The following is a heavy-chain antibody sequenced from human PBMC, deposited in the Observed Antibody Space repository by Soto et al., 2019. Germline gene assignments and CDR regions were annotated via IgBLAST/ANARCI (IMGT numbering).Heavy chain of an antibody. V-gene: IGHV4-59*08. CDR3: ARHVGYCSGGSCYSQRYYYYYYMDV. CDR1: GGSISSYY. Sequence: PSETLSLTCTVSGGSISSYYWSWIRQPPGKGLEWIGYIYYSGSTNYNPSLKSRVTISVDTSKNQFSLKLSSVTAADSAVYYCARHVGYCSGGSCYSQRYYYYYYMDVWGKGTTVTVSS. CDR2: IYYSGST. D-gene: IGHD2-15*01. J-gene: IGHJ6*03.